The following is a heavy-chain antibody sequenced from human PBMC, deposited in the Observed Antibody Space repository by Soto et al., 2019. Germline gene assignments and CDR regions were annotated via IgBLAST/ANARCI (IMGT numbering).Heavy chain of an antibody. V-gene: IGHV3-30-3*01. J-gene: IGHJ5*02. CDR1: GFTFSSYA. CDR2: ISYDGSNK. D-gene: IGHD2-2*01. Sequence: GGSLRLSCAASGFTFSSYAMHWVRQAPGKGLEWVAVISYDGSNKYYADSVKGRFTISRDNSKNTLYLQMNSLRAEDTAVYYCARDFLSELVPAAIGPWGQGTLVTVSS. CDR3: ARDFLSELVPAAIGP.